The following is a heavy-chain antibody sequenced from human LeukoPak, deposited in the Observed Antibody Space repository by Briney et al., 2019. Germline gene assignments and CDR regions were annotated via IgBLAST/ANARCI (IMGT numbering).Heavy chain of an antibody. V-gene: IGHV3-7*01. CDR1: GFTFSSYW. CDR2: IKQDGSEK. D-gene: IGHD3-10*01. J-gene: IGHJ6*02. Sequence: PGGSLRLSCAASGFTFSSYWMSWVRQAPGKGLEWVANIKQDGSEKYYVDSVKGRFTVSRDNAKNSLYLQMNSLRAEDTAVYYCARDTTGSGSYYLPAYYYYYGMDVWGQGTTVTVSS. CDR3: ARDTTGSGSYYLPAYYYYYGMDV.